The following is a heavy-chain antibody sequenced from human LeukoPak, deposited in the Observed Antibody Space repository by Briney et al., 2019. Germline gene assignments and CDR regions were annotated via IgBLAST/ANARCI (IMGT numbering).Heavy chain of an antibody. Sequence: PSETLSLTCTVSDGSSSSSSWNWIRQPPGKGLEWIGYIYYSGSTKYNPSLESRVTISVDTSKNQISLNLRSVTAADTAIYYCARRQQTGGDNGLHNWFHPWGQGTLVTVSS. CDR2: IYYSGST. J-gene: IGHJ5*02. D-gene: IGHD2-21*01. V-gene: IGHV4-59*08. CDR1: DGSSSSSS. CDR3: ARRQQTGGDNGLHNWFHP.